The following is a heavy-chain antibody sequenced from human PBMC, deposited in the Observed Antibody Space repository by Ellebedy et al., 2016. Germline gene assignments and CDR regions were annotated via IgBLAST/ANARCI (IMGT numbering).Heavy chain of an antibody. V-gene: IGHV4-39*07. Sequence: SETLSLTCTVSGGSISSGSHSWGWIRQPPGKGLEWLASVYYSGNTHYNPSLKSRITISVDKSKNQFSLKMSLVTAADTAVYYCARDLSGSGSTWGQGTLVTVSS. CDR2: VYYSGNT. J-gene: IGHJ5*02. D-gene: IGHD3-10*01. CDR3: ARDLSGSGST. CDR1: GGSISSGSHS.